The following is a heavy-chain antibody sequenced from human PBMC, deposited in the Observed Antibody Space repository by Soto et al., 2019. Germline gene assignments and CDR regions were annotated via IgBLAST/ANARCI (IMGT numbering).Heavy chain of an antibody. CDR1: GYTFTSYA. CDR3: ARDHVAVAHYYYYMDV. J-gene: IGHJ6*03. Sequence: QVQLVQSGAEVKKPGASVKVSCKASGYTFTSYAMHWVRQAPGQRLEWMGWMNAGNGNTKYSQKFQGRVTITRDTSASTSYMELSSLRSEDTAVYYCARDHVAVAHYYYYMDVLGKGTTVTVSS. D-gene: IGHD6-19*01. V-gene: IGHV1-3*01. CDR2: MNAGNGNT.